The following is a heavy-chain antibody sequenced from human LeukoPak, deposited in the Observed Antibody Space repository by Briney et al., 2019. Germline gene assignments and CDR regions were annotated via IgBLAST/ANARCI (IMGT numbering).Heavy chain of an antibody. CDR1: GFTFSSYS. Sequence: GGSLRPSCAASGFTFSSYSMNWVRQAPGKGLEWVSSISSSSSYIYYADSVKGRFTISRDNAKNSLYLQMNSLRDEDTAVYYCARSMVRGGYAFDIWGQGTMVTVSS. J-gene: IGHJ3*02. V-gene: IGHV3-21*01. CDR2: ISSSSSYI. CDR3: ARSMVRGGYAFDI. D-gene: IGHD3-10*01.